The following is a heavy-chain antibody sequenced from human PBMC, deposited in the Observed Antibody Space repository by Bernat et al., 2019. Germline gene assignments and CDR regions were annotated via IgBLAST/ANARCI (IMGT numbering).Heavy chain of an antibody. V-gene: IGHV3-43*02. Sequence: EVQLVESGGGVIQPGGSLRLSCAPSGFIFHAYVMHWVRQAPGMGLEWVSRISHDSSETSYADSVKGRFTISRDNSKNSLYLQMNSLRVEDTALYYCVRDNTNWAFAYWGRGTLVTVSS. J-gene: IGHJ4*02. CDR2: ISHDSSET. D-gene: IGHD7-27*01. CDR1: GFIFHAYV. CDR3: VRDNTNWAFAY.